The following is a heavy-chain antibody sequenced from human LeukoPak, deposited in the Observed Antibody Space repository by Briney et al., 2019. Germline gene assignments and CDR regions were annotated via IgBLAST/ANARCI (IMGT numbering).Heavy chain of an antibody. V-gene: IGHV3-21*01. Sequence: GGSLRLSCPASGFTFSSYRMNWVRQAPWKGLEWVSSISSSSSYIYYPHSVKGRFTLSRDNAKNSLYLQMNSLRAEDTAVYYCASWTDSSGWYYYYYYGMDVWGQGTTVTVSS. J-gene: IGHJ6*02. D-gene: IGHD6-19*01. CDR3: ASWTDSSGWYYYYYYGMDV. CDR2: ISSSSSYI. CDR1: GFTFSSYR.